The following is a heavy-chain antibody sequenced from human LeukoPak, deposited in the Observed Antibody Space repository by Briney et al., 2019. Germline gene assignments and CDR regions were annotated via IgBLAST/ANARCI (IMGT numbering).Heavy chain of an antibody. CDR2: IYSGGST. Sequence: GGSLRLSCAASGFTFSTYAMSWVRQAPGKGLEWVSVIYSGGSTYYADSVKGRFTISRDNSKNTLYLQMNSLRVEDTAVYYCTRDSGYNAFDIWGQGTMVSVSS. CDR1: GFTFSTYA. CDR3: TRDSGYNAFDI. V-gene: IGHV3-66*01. D-gene: IGHD5-12*01. J-gene: IGHJ3*02.